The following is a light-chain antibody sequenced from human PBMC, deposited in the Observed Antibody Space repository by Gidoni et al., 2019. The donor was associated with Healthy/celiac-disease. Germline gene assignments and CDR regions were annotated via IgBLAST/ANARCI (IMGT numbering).Light chain of an antibody. V-gene: IGKV1-5*01. CDR2: DAS. J-gene: IGKJ2*01. CDR3: QQYNSYPYT. CDR1: QSISSW. Sequence: LPMTQSPSPLSASVGDRVTITCRASQSISSWLAWYQQKPGKAPKLLIYDASSMESGVPSRFSGSGSGTEFTLTISSLQPDDFATYYCQQYNSYPYTFGEGTKVEIK.